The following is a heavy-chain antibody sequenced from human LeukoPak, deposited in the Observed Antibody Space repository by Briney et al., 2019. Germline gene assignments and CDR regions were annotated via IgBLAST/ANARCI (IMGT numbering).Heavy chain of an antibody. J-gene: IGHJ4*02. CDR2: IKEDGSER. CDR1: AFIFSGHW. V-gene: IGHV3-7*03. Sequence: GGSLRLSCEGSAFIFSGHWMNWVRQTPGKGLEWVASIKEDGSERQYVDSVKGRFSISRDNTKGSLFLQLNSLRAEDTAVYYCARAYTRYCTNGVCYASPYYYFDYWGQGTLVTVSS. D-gene: IGHD2-8*01. CDR3: ARAYTRYCTNGVCYASPYYYFDY.